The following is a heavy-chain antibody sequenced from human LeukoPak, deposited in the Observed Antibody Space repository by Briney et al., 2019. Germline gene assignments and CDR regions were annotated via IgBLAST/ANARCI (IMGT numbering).Heavy chain of an antibody. D-gene: IGHD3-10*01. V-gene: IGHV3-23*01. CDR3: ARDSSMLRGPLVIYYFDF. J-gene: IGHJ4*02. Sequence: PGGSLRLSCAASGFTFSNHGMNWVRQAPGKGLEWVSGISPGGDITYYADSVQGWFTISRDNSKNTVYLQMNSLRVEDTAVYYCARDSSMLRGPLVIYYFDFWGQGTLVTVSS. CDR1: GFTFSNHG. CDR2: ISPGGDIT.